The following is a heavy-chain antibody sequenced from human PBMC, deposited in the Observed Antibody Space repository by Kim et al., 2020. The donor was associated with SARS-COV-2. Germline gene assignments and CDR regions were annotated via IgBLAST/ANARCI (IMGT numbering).Heavy chain of an antibody. CDR1: GGSISSSSYY. J-gene: IGHJ5*02. CDR2: IYYSGST. V-gene: IGHV4-39*02. Sequence: SETLSLTCTVSGGSISSSSYYWGWIRQPPGKWLEWIGSIYYSGSTYYNPSLKSRVTISVDTSKNQFSLKLSSVTAADTAVYYCAKEADLLLPSFDPWGQGTLVTVSS. CDR3: AKEADLLLPSFDP.